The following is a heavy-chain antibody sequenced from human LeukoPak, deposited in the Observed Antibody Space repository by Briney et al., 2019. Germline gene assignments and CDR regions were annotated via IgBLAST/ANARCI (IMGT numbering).Heavy chain of an antibody. V-gene: IGHV3-20*04. D-gene: IGHD2/OR15-2a*01. CDR3: ARDTGYTTGWFDY. Sequence: GGSLRLSCAASRFTFDEYGMSWVRQTAGKGLEWVSGINWNGRSIGYADSVKGRFTVSRDNAKSSLYLQMNSLRAEDTAVYYCARDTGYTTGWFDYWGQGTLVSVSS. CDR2: INWNGRSI. J-gene: IGHJ5*01. CDR1: RFTFDEYG.